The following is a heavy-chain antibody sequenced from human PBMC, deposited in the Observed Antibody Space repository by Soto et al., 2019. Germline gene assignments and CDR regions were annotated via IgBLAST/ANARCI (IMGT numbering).Heavy chain of an antibody. D-gene: IGHD6-6*01. CDR2: LYSGGSP. J-gene: IGHJ4*02. V-gene: IGHV3-53*01. CDR3: ARGQSSDYEQPVN. Sequence: HPGVSLRLSRASSGFNVSSPYMSWFSRAPGKGLEWVSVLYSGGSPYYADSVKGRFIISRDNSKNALYLQMNSLRAEDTAVYYCARGQSSDYEQPVNWGQGTLVTVPQ. CDR1: GFNVSSPY.